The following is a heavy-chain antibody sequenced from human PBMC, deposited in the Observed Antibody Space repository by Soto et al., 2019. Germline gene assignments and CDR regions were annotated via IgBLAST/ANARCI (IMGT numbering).Heavy chain of an antibody. V-gene: IGHV3-9*01. J-gene: IGHJ4*02. D-gene: IGHD2-2*01. Sequence: EVQLVESGGGLVQPGRSLRLSCAASGFTFDDYAMHWVRQAPGKGLEWVSGISWNSGSIGYADSVKGRFTISRDNAKNSLYLQMNSLRAEDTALYYCAKDRRAAFCSSTSCYSRQGAYFDYWGQGTLVTVSS. CDR2: ISWNSGSI. CDR1: GFTFDDYA. CDR3: AKDRRAAFCSSTSCYSRQGAYFDY.